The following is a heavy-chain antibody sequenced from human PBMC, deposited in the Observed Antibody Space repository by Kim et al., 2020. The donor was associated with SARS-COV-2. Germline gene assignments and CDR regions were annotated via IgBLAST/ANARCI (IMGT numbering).Heavy chain of an antibody. Sequence: QGRVTITRDTSASTAYMELSSLRSEDTAVYYCAREDGSGSYSGYYYGMDVWGQGTTVTVSS. D-gene: IGHD3-10*01. CDR3: AREDGSGSYSGYYYGMDV. V-gene: IGHV1-3*01. J-gene: IGHJ6*02.